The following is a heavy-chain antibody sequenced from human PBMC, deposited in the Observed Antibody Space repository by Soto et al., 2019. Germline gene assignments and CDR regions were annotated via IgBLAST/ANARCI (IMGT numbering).Heavy chain of an antibody. J-gene: IGHJ4*02. D-gene: IGHD3-22*01. Sequence: SETLSLTCAVSGGSISSGGYSLTWIRQPPGKGLEWVGHPYHTGTAYYSPSLKSRVTISVDTTKNQFSVKLTSATAADAAVYYCARDCRSYYSDASGLEFWGQRTLVTVSS. CDR2: PYHTGTA. CDR3: ARDCRSYYSDASGLEF. CDR1: GGSISSGGYS. V-gene: IGHV4-30-2*01.